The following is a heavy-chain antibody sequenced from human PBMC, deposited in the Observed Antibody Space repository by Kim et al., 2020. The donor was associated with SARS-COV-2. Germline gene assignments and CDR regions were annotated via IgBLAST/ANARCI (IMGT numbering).Heavy chain of an antibody. Sequence: SVKGGFTISRNNAKNSLYLQMNSLRAEDTAVYYCARGLHTVAATQLDLDYWGQGTLVTVSS. CDR3: ARGLHTVAATQLDLDY. J-gene: IGHJ4*02. D-gene: IGHD2-15*01. V-gene: IGHV3-21*01.